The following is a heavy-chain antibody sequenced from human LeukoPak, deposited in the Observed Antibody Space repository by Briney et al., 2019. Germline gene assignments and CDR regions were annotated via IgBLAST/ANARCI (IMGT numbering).Heavy chain of an antibody. CDR2: IYYSGGT. J-gene: IGHJ4*02. Sequence: SETLSLTCTVSGGSISSYYWSWIRQPPGKGLEWIGYIYYSGGTNYNPSLKSRVTISVDTSKNQFSLKLSSVTAADTAVYYCAREGCSGGSCYSGGFDYWGQGTLVTVSS. CDR3: AREGCSGGSCYSGGFDY. CDR1: GGSISSYY. V-gene: IGHV4-59*01. D-gene: IGHD2-15*01.